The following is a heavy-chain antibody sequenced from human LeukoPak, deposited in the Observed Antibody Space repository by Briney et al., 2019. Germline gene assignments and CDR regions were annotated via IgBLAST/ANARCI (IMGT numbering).Heavy chain of an antibody. CDR3: AKRRWELTNIDY. CDR1: GFTFSSYA. Sequence: PGGSLRLSCAASGFTFSSYAMSWVRQAPGKGLEWVSAISGSGGSTYYADSVKGRFTISRDKSKNTLYLQMNSLRAEDTAVYYCAKRRWELTNIDYWGQGTLVTVSS. J-gene: IGHJ4*02. V-gene: IGHV3-23*01. D-gene: IGHD1-26*01. CDR2: ISGSGGST.